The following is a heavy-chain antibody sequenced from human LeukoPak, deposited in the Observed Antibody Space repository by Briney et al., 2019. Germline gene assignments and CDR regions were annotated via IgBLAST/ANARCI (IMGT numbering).Heavy chain of an antibody. J-gene: IGHJ4*02. CDR3: AKSPGDYVTLFDY. D-gene: IGHD4-17*01. V-gene: IGHV3-23*01. Sequence: GGSLRLSCAASGFTFSSYAMSWVRQAPGKGLEWVSAISGSGGSTYYADSVKGRFTISRDNSKNTLYLQMNSLRAEDTAVNYCAKSPGDYVTLFDYWGQGTLVTVSS. CDR2: ISGSGGST. CDR1: GFTFSSYA.